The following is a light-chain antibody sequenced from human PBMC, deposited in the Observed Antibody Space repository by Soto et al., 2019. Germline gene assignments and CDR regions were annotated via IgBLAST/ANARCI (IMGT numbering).Light chain of an antibody. CDR3: QKYDNAPLT. J-gene: IGKJ4*01. V-gene: IGKV1-27*01. CDR2: AAY. CDR1: KDIGTY. Sequence: DIQMTQAPSSLSASVGDRVTFPCRARKDIGTYLAWYKQKPGKVPNLLISAAYTLQSGVPPRFSGSGSGTDFTLTISSLQPEDVATYYCQKYDNAPLTFGGGTKVEIK.